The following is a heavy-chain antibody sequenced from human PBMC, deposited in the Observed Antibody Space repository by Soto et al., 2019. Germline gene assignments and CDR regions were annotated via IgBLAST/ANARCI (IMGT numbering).Heavy chain of an antibody. CDR1: GGSISSYY. Sequence: SETLSLTCTVSGGSISSYYWSWIRQPPGKGLEWIGYIFYLGNTIYNPSLKSRVTISVDTSKNQFSLKMSSVTAADTAVYYCARLYGLDAFDIWGQGTMVTVSS. V-gene: IGHV4-59*08. CDR3: ARLYGLDAFDI. CDR2: IFYLGNT. J-gene: IGHJ3*02. D-gene: IGHD3-16*02.